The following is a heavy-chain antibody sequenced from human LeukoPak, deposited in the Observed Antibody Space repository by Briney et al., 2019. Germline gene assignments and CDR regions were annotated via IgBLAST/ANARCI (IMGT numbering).Heavy chain of an antibody. CDR3: ARVIPTTRAHDY. D-gene: IGHD1-14*01. J-gene: IGHJ4*02. V-gene: IGHV4-4*02. Sequence: SETLSLTCAVSGGSISSSNWWSWVRQPPGKGLEWIGEIYHSGSTNYNPSLKSRVTISVDTSKNQFSLKLSSVTAADTAVYYCARVIPTTRAHDYWGQGTLVTVSS. CDR2: IYHSGST. CDR1: GGSISSSNW.